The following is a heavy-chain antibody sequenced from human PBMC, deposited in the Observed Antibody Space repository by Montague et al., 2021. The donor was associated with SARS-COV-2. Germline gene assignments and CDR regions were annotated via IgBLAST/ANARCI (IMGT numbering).Heavy chain of an antibody. CDR2: ISDSGST. CDR1: GGSISSFY. D-gene: IGHD2-15*01. J-gene: IGHJ4*02. V-gene: IGHV4-59*08. CDR3: ARHYSATLPAVY. Sequence: SETLSLTCTVSGGSISSFYWSWFRQPPGKGLEWIGYISDSGSTNYNPSLTSRVTMSGDTSKNQFSLKVNSVTAADTAVYYCARHYSATLPAVYWGQGTLVTASS.